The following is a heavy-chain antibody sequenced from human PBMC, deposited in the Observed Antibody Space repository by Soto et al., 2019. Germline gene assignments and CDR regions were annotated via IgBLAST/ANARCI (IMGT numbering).Heavy chain of an antibody. CDR2: IYYRGST. CDR1: GGSISSYY. CDR3: ARDGREASGMDV. J-gene: IGHJ6*02. Sequence: SETLSLTCTVSGGSISSYYWSWIRQAPGKGLEWIGHIYYRGSTNYNPSLRSRSTISVDTSKNQFSLKLNSVTTADAAVYYCARDGREASGMDVWGQGTKVTVSS. D-gene: IGHD1-26*01. V-gene: IGHV4-59*01.